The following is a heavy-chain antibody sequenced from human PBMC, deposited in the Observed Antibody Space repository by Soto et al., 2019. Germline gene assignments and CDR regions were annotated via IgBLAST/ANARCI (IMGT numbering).Heavy chain of an antibody. CDR1: GFTFSSYA. J-gene: IGHJ6*02. Sequence: GGSLRLSCAASGFTFSSYAMHWVRQAPGKGLEWVAVISYDGSNKYYADSVKGRFTISRDNSKNTLYLQMNSLRAEDTAVYYCARDLRFRWQLWLEGTYWDYYYGMDVWGQGTTVTVSS. CDR2: ISYDGSNK. CDR3: ARDLRFRWQLWLEGTYWDYYYGMDV. D-gene: IGHD5-18*01. V-gene: IGHV3-30-3*01.